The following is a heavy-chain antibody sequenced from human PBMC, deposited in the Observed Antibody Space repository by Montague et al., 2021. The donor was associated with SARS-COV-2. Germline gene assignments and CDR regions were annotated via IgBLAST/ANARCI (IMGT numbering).Heavy chain of an antibody. J-gene: IGHJ6*02. V-gene: IGHV3-66*02. CDR1: GFTVSSNY. CDR3: ARGGHYSNYWYGMDV. D-gene: IGHD4-11*01. Sequence: SLRLSCAASGFTVSSNYMSWVRQAPGKGLEWVSVIYSGGSTYHADSVKGRFTISRDNSKNTLYLQMNSLRAEDTAVYYCARGGHYSNYWYGMDVWGQGTTVTVSS. CDR2: IYSGGST.